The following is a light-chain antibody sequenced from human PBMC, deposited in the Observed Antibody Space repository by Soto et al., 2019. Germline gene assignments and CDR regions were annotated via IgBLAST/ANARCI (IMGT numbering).Light chain of an antibody. J-gene: IGLJ2*01. CDR3: QTWGTGFQV. Sequence: QLVLTQSPSASASLGASVKLTCTLSGGHSSYAIAWHQKQPGKGPRYLMDLNNDGSHSKGDGIPDRFSGSSSGAERYLIISSLQSEDEADYYCQTWGTGFQVFGGGTKVTVL. V-gene: IGLV4-69*01. CDR2: LNNDGSH. CDR1: GGHSSYA.